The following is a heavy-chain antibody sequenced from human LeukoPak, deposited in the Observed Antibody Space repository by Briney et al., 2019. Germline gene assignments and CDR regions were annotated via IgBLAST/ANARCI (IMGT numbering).Heavy chain of an antibody. CDR1: GFSFKTYS. J-gene: IGHJ4*02. CDR2: ISGNGRKT. Sequence: GGSLRLSCAASGFSFKTYSMTWVRQAPGKGPEWVSAISGNGRKTFYADSVRGRFTISRDNSKNTLYLQMSSLRADDTAVYFCAKEGGIVVAGGRDYWGQGTLVTVSS. CDR3: AKEGGIVVAGGRDY. V-gene: IGHV3-23*01. D-gene: IGHD6-19*01.